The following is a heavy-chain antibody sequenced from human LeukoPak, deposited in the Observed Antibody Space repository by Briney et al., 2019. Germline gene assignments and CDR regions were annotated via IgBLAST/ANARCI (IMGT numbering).Heavy chain of an antibody. J-gene: IGHJ5*02. CDR3: ARGRLLEWFDN. CDR1: GGSIRSYY. Sequence: PSETLSLTCTVPGGSIRSYYWSWIRQPPGKRLEWIGYISDSGSTNYNPSLKSRVTISVDTPKSQFSLKLSSVTAADTAVYYCARGRLLEWFDNWGQGTLVSVSS. D-gene: IGHD3-3*01. CDR2: ISDSGST. V-gene: IGHV4-59*01.